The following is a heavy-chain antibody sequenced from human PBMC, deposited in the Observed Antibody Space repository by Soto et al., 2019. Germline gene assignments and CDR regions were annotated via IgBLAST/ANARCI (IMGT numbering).Heavy chain of an antibody. CDR1: GYSSAGYW. D-gene: IGHD3-22*01. J-gene: IGHJ4*02. CDR2: IDPSDSQT. V-gene: IGHV5-10-1*01. CDR3: ARQIYDSDTGPNFQYYFDS. Sequence: GESLKISCKGSGYSSAGYWITWVRQKPGKGLEWMGRIDPSDSQTYYSPSFRGHVTISATKSITTVFLQWSSLRASDTAMYYCARQIYDSDTGPNFQYYFDSWGQGTPVTVSS.